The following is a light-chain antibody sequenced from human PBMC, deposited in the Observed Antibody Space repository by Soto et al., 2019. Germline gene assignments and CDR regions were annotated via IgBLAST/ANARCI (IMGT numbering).Light chain of an antibody. CDR2: GNN. CDR1: SSNIGANYD. CDR3: QSYDSSLSGVV. V-gene: IGLV1-40*01. Sequence: QSVLTQPPSVSGAPGQRVTISCTGSSSNIGANYDVQWYQQLPGTAPKLLIYGNNNRPSGVPDRISGSKSGASASLAITGLQAEDEAHYYCQSYDSSLSGVVFGGGTKADRP. J-gene: IGLJ2*01.